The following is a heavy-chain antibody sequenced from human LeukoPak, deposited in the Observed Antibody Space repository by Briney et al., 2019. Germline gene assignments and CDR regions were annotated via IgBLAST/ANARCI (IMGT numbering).Heavy chain of an antibody. CDR1: GGSFSGYY. CDR3: ARGPTYYYDSSGYYFGY. V-gene: IGHV4-34*01. CDR2: INHSGST. Sequence: PSETLSLTCAVYGGSFSGYYWSWIRQPPGKGLEWIGEINHSGSTNYNPSLKSRVTISVDTSKNQFSLKLSSVTAADTAVYYCARGPTYYYDSSGYYFGYWGQGTLVTVSS. D-gene: IGHD3-22*01. J-gene: IGHJ4*02.